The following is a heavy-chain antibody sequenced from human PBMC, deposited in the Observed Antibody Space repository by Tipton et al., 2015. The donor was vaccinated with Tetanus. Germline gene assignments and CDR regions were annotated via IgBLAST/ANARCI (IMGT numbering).Heavy chain of an antibody. J-gene: IGHJ6*02. D-gene: IGHD3-16*01. Sequence: SLRLSCAASGFTFSSYGMHWVRQAPGKGLEWVAVISYDGSNKYYADSVKGRFTISRDNSKNTLYLQMNSLRAEDTAVYYCAKAFEGGYYYYYGMDVWGQGTTVTVSS. V-gene: IGHV3-30*18. CDR2: ISYDGSNK. CDR1: GFTFSSYG. CDR3: AKAFEGGYYYYYGMDV.